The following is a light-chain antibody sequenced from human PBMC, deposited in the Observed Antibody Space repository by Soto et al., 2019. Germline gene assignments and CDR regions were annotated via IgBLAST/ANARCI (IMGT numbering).Light chain of an antibody. Sequence: QPVLTQSPSASASLGASVKVTCTLSSGHSNYAIAWHQQQPEKGPRYLMKLNRDGSHSKGDGIPNRFSGSSSGAERYLTISSFQSEDEADYYCQTWGTGIVIFGGGTKLTVL. CDR2: LNRDGSH. J-gene: IGLJ2*01. CDR3: QTWGTGIVI. CDR1: SGHSNYA. V-gene: IGLV4-69*01.